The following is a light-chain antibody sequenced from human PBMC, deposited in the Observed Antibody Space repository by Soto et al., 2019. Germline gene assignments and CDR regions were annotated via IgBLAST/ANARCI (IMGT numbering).Light chain of an antibody. CDR1: ESVSTN. V-gene: IGKV3D-15*01. CDR2: GAS. Sequence: EIEMTQSPATLSLAPGERVTLSCRASESVSTNLAWYQQKAGQAPRLLIYGASSRATGIPDRSSGSGSGTDFTLTISRLEPEDFALYYCQQGTDWPPGTFGQGTKVDIK. CDR3: QQGTDWPPGT. J-gene: IGKJ1*01.